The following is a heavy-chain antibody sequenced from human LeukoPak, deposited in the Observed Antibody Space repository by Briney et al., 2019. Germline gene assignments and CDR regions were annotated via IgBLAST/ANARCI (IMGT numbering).Heavy chain of an antibody. J-gene: IGHJ6*03. D-gene: IGHD1-26*01. CDR2: ISSSSSTI. V-gene: IGHV3-48*01. Sequence: GGSLRLSCAASGFTFSSYAMNWVRQAPGKGLEWVSYISSSSSTIYYADSVKGRFTISRDNAKNSLYLQMNSLRAEDTAVYYCARGIVGALYYYYYMDVWGKGTTVTVSS. CDR1: GFTFSSYA. CDR3: ARGIVGALYYYYYMDV.